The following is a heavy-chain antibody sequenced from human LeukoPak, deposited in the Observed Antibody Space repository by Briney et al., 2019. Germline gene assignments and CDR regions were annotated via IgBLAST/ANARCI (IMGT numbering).Heavy chain of an antibody. CDR1: GFSLSTSGMC. J-gene: IGHJ4*02. CDR3: AQLNTKSHCSGGSCYSRYFDY. D-gene: IGHD2-15*01. CDR2: IDWDDDK. V-gene: IGHV2-70*11. Sequence: SGPALVKPTQTLTLTCTFSGFSLSTSGMCVSWIRQPPGKALEWLARIDWDDDKYYSTSLKTRLTISKDTSKNQVVLTMTSMDPVDTATYFRAQLNTKSHCSGGSCYSRYFDYWGQGTLVTVSS.